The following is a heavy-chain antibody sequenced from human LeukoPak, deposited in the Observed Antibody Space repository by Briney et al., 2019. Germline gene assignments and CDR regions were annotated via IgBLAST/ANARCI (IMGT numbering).Heavy chain of an antibody. D-gene: IGHD3-22*01. V-gene: IGHV3-23*01. Sequence: PGGSLRLSCAASGFIFNNYGLIWVRQAPGKGLEWVSAISNDGGGTNYADCVKGRFTISRDNSKNTLFLQMNSLRAEDTALYYCAKGSSGYFVDLWGQGTLVTVSS. J-gene: IGHJ5*02. CDR2: ISNDGGGT. CDR1: GFIFNNYG. CDR3: AKGSSGYFVDL.